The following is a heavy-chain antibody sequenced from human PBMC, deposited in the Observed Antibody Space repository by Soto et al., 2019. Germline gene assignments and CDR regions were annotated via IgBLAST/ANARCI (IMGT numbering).Heavy chain of an antibody. D-gene: IGHD6-13*01. CDR3: ARSPRSSPYFDY. J-gene: IGHJ4*02. V-gene: IGHV5-51*01. CDR2: IYPGDHDT. CDR1: GYTFSNFW. Sequence: GESLKISCQSSGYTFSNFWIGWVRQLPGKGLEWMGIIYPGDHDTRYSPSFHGKVTISADRSINTAYLQWNSLEASDTGFYFCARSPRSSPYFDYWGQGALVTVSS.